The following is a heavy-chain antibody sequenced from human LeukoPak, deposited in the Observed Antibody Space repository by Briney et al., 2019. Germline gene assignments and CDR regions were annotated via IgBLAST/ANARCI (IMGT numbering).Heavy chain of an antibody. D-gene: IGHD4-11*01. CDR3: ARYTVDGWDYFDY. V-gene: IGHV4-4*07. CDR2: IYTSGST. J-gene: IGHJ4*02. Sequence: SETLSLTCTVSGGSISNYYWSWIRQPAGKGLEWIGRIYTSGSTNYNPSLKSRVTMSLDTSKNQLSLNLSSVTAADTAVYYCARYTVDGWDYFDYWGQGTLVTVSS. CDR1: GGSISNYY.